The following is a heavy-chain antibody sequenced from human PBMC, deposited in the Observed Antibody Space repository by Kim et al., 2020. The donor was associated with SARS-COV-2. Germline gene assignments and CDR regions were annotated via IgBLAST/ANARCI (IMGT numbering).Heavy chain of an antibody. CDR2: INHSGST. Sequence: SETLSLTCAVYGGSFSGYYWSWIRQPPGKGLEWIGEINHSGSTNYNPSLKSRVTISVDTSKNQFSLKLSSVTAADTAVYYCASGATGSRSYWGQGTLVTV. J-gene: IGHJ4*02. CDR3: ASGATGSRSY. D-gene: IGHD3-9*01. V-gene: IGHV4-34*01. CDR1: GGSFSGYY.